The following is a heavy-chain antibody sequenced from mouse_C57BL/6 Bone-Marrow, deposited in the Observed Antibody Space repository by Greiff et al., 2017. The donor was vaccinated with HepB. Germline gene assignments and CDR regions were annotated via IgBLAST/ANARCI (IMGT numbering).Heavy chain of an antibody. J-gene: IGHJ3*01. Sequence: QVHVKQPGAELVKPGASVKMSCKASGYTFTSYWITWVKQRPGQGLEWIGDIYPGSGSTNYNEKFKSKATLTVDTSSSTAYMQLSSLTSEDSAVYYCAPYYSNGGFAYWGQGTLVTVSA. V-gene: IGHV1-55*01. CDR2: IYPGSGST. CDR1: GYTFTSYW. CDR3: APYYSNGGFAY. D-gene: IGHD2-5*01.